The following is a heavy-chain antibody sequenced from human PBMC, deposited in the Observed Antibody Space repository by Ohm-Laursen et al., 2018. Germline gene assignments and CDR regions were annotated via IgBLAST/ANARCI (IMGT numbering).Heavy chain of an antibody. D-gene: IGHD2-21*02. V-gene: IGHV1-58*01. J-gene: IGHJ4*02. CDR1: GFNFPKST. CDR3: AADFRCGGGCWYFDY. Sequence: SVKVSCNTSGFNFPKSTVHWVRQARGQGPEWMGWIDVGSNSTNYAQKFQERVTIVGDMSTSTVYMDLSSLRLEDTAMYYCAADFRCGGGCWYFDYWGQGTLVTVSS. CDR2: IDVGSNST.